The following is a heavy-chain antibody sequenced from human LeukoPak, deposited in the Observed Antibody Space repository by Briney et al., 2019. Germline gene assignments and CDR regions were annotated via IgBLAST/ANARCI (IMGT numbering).Heavy chain of an antibody. D-gene: IGHD3-22*01. V-gene: IGHV3-7*01. J-gene: IGHJ4*02. CDR2: IKQDGSEK. Sequence: TGGSLRLSCAASGFTFNNEWMTWVRQAPGKGLEWVANIKQDGSEKYYVGSVKGRFTISRDNAKNSLYLQMNSLRAEDTAVYYCARDRYDSSGYYYVNTYFDYWGQGTLVTVSS. CDR1: GFTFNNEW. CDR3: ARDRYDSSGYYYVNTYFDY.